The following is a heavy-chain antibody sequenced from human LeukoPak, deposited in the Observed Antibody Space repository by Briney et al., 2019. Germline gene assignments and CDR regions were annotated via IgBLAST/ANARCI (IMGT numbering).Heavy chain of an antibody. D-gene: IGHD5-18*01. Sequence: ASVKVSFKTSGYNFNRYTITWVRQAPGQGLEWMGWVSTSNGDTSYADKFQGRVTMTTETVTKTAYMELRRLRSGDTAMYFCARVSDTSMVTPGFDSWGQGTLVTVSS. J-gene: IGHJ4*02. CDR1: GYNFNRYT. CDR2: VSTSNGDT. CDR3: ARVSDTSMVTPGFDS. V-gene: IGHV1-18*01.